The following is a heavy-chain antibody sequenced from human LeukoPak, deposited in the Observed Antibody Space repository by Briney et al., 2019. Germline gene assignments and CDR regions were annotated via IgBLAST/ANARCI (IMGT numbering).Heavy chain of an antibody. Sequence: ASVKVSCKASGYTFTSYYMHWVRQAPGQGLEWMGWISAYNGNTNYAQKLQGRVTMTTDTSTSTAYMELRSLRSDDTAVYYCARPVTGYSSSWHDYWGQGTLVTVSS. CDR3: ARPVTGYSSSWHDY. CDR1: GYTFTSYY. D-gene: IGHD6-13*01. J-gene: IGHJ4*02. CDR2: ISAYNGNT. V-gene: IGHV1-18*04.